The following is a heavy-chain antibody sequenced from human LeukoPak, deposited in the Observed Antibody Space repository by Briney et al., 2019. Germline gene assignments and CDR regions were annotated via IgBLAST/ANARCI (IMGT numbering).Heavy chain of an antibody. CDR1: GGSFSGYY. D-gene: IGHD3-22*01. CDR3: ARMGGYYDSSGSIDY. CDR2: INHSGST. J-gene: IGHJ4*02. V-gene: IGHV4-34*01. Sequence: SETLSLTCSVYGGSFSGYYCSWIRQPPGKGLEWSGEINHSGSTNYNPSLKRRVTISVGTYKNQFSLKLSSVTAADTAVYYCARMGGYYDSSGSIDYWGQGTLVTVSS.